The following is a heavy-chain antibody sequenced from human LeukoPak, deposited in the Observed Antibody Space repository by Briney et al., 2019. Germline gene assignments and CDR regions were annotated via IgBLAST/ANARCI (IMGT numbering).Heavy chain of an antibody. CDR3: AREVGSYGYSVFDY. V-gene: IGHV3-33*01. D-gene: IGHD5-18*01. CDR2: IWYDGSNK. J-gene: IGHJ4*02. Sequence: GGSLRLSCAASGFTFSSYSMNWVRQAPGKGLEWVAVIWYDGSNKYYADSVKGRFTISRDNSKNTLYLQMNSLRAEDTAVYYCAREVGSYGYSVFDYWGQGTLVTVSS. CDR1: GFTFSSYS.